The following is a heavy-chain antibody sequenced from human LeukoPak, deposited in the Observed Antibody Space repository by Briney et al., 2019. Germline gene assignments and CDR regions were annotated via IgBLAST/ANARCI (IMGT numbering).Heavy chain of an antibody. CDR1: GGSISSGGYY. V-gene: IGHV4-31*03. D-gene: IGHD3-10*01. CDR3: ARSDYYGSGSYYPSYYGMDV. Sequence: SETLSLTCTVSGGSISSGGYYWSWIRQHPGKGLEWIGYIYYSGSTYYNPSLKSRVTISVDTSKNQFSLKLSSVTAADTAVYYCARSDYYGSGSYYPSYYGMDVRGQGTRSPSP. J-gene: IGHJ6*02. CDR2: IYYSGST.